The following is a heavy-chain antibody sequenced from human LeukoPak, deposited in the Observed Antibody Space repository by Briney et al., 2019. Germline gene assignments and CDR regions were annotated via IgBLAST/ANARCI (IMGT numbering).Heavy chain of an antibody. V-gene: IGHV1-18*01. CDR2: ISAYNGNT. CDR1: GYTFTSYG. J-gene: IGHJ4*02. Sequence: ASMKVSCKASGYTFTSYGISWVRQAPGQGLEWMGWISAYNGNTNYAQKLQGRVTMTTDTSTSTAYMELRSLRSDDTAVYYCARDVRHIAVAGMIDYWGQGTLVTVSS. CDR3: ARDVRHIAVAGMIDY. D-gene: IGHD6-19*01.